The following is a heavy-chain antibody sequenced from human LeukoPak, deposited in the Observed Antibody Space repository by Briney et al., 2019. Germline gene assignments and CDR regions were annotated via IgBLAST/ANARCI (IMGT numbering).Heavy chain of an antibody. J-gene: IGHJ5*02. V-gene: IGHV1-3*01. Sequence: ASVKVSCKASGYTFTSYAIHWVRQAPGQRLEWRGWSNAGNGNTKYSQKFQGRVTITRDTSASTAYMELSSLTSEDTAVYYCARDRFSYGSGSYLRWLDPWGQGTLVTVSS. D-gene: IGHD3-10*01. CDR3: ARDRFSYGSGSYLRWLDP. CDR1: GYTFTSYA. CDR2: SNAGNGNT.